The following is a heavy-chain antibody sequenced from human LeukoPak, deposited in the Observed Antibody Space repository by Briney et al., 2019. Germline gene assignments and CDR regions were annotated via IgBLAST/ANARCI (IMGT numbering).Heavy chain of an antibody. J-gene: IGHJ4*02. CDR3: ARDHCSGGSCQNDY. CDR1: GFTFSSYW. V-gene: IGHV3-7*01. CDR2: IKQDGSEK. D-gene: IGHD2-15*01. Sequence: GGSLRLSCAASGFTFSSYWMSWVRQAPGKGLEWVANIKQDGSEKYYVDSVKGRFTISRDNAKNSLYLQMNSLRAEDTAVYYCARDHCSGGSCQNDYWGQGTLVTVSS.